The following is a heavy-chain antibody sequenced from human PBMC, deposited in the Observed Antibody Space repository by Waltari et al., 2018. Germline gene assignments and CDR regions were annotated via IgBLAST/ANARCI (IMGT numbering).Heavy chain of an antibody. D-gene: IGHD2-21*01. Sequence: QVQLQESGPGLVRPSGTLSLICSVSGGSIRSDNWWGWVRRPPGKGLEWIGEVYNCGNFHYNPYLASRVTISLDNSTSQLSLKLTSVTAADTAIYFCAKHRDYSFDIWGPGTMVTVSS. CDR2: VYNCGNF. J-gene: IGHJ3*02. CDR1: GGSIRSDNW. V-gene: IGHV4-4*02. CDR3: AKHRDYSFDI.